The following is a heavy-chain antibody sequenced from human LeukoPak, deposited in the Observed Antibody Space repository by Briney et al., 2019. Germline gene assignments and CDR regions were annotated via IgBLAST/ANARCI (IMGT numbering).Heavy chain of an antibody. J-gene: IGHJ3*02. CDR2: IIPIFDTP. CDR1: GGTFSNYA. CDR3: ASQLFHLDSSGYSLDALDI. Sequence: ASVKVSCKTSGGTFSNYAISWVRQAPGQGREWMGVIIPIFDTPNYAQKWQGRVTITTDESTSTAYMELRSLRSEDTAVYYCASQLFHLDSSGYSLDALDIWGQGTMVTVSS. D-gene: IGHD3-22*01. V-gene: IGHV1-69*05.